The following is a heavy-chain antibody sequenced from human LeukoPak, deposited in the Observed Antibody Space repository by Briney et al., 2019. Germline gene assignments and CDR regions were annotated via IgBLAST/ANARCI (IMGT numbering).Heavy chain of an antibody. CDR1: GGTFSSYA. V-gene: IGHV1-69*13. CDR2: IIPIFGTA. Sequence: SVKVSCKASGGTFSSYAISWVRQAPGQGLEWMGGIIPIFGTANYAQKFQGRVTITADESTSTAYMELSSLSSEDTAVYYCARVLSPVQAMYYFDYWGQGTLVTVSS. J-gene: IGHJ4*02. CDR3: ARVLSPVQAMYYFDY. D-gene: IGHD2-2*01.